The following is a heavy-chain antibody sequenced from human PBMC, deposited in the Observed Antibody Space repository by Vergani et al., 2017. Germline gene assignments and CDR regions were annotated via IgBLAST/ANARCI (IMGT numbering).Heavy chain of an antibody. CDR3: ARSGYCAHGVCYMTYYYYMDV. Sequence: QVQVMESGGGVVQPGGSLRLSCAASGFPFTSYGMHWVRQAPGKGLEWVAFIRYDGSNKYYADSVKGRFTISRDNSKNTLYLQMNNLRAADTAVYYCARSGYCAHGVCYMTYYYYMDVWGKGTAVTVSS. V-gene: IGHV3-30*02. J-gene: IGHJ6*03. D-gene: IGHD2-8*01. CDR1: GFPFTSYG. CDR2: IRYDGSNK.